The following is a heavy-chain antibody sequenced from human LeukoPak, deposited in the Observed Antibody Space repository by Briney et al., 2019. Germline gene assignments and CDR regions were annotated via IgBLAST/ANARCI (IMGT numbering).Heavy chain of an antibody. CDR2: INPSGGST. V-gene: IGHV1-46*01. Sequence: RASVKVSCKASGYTFTSYYMHWVRQAPGQGLEWMGIINPSGGSTSYAQKFQGRVTMTRDTSISTAYMELSRLRSDDTAVYYCAREQGFLSWNYESNGLTDYWGQGTLVTVSS. CDR1: GYTFTSYY. D-gene: IGHD1-7*01. J-gene: IGHJ4*02. CDR3: AREQGFLSWNYESNGLTDY.